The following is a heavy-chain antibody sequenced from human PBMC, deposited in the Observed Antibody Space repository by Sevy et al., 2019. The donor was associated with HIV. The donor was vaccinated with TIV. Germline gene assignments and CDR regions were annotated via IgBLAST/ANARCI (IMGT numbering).Heavy chain of an antibody. CDR1: GFTFDDYA. J-gene: IGHJ3*02. D-gene: IGHD3-10*01. V-gene: IGHV3-9*01. CDR2: ISWNSGSI. Sequence: GGSLRLSCAASGFTFDDYAMHWVRQAPGKGLEWVSGISWNSGSIGYADSVKGRFTISRDNAKNSLYLQMNSRRAEDTALYYWAKDGGGGAFDIWGQGTMVTVSS. CDR3: AKDGGGGAFDI.